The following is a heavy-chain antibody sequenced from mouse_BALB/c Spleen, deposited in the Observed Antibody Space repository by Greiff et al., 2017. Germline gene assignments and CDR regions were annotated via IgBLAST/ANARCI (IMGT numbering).Heavy chain of an antibody. CDR3: ARGYDEMDY. CDR2: IDPANGNT. D-gene: IGHD2-2*01. V-gene: IGHV14-3*02. J-gene: IGHJ4*01. CDR1: GFNIKDTY. Sequence: EVKLMESGAELVKPGASVKLSCTASGFNIKDTYMHWVKQRPEQGLEWIGRIDPANGNTKYDPKFQGKATITADTSSNTAYLQLSSLTSEDTAVYYCARGYDEMDYWGQGTSVTVSS.